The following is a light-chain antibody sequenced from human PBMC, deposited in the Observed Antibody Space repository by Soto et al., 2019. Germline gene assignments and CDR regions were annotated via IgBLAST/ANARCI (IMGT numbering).Light chain of an antibody. CDR3: QQSYGTPIT. Sequence: IQLTQSPSSLSTSVRDRFTITCRASQGISSYLAWYQQKPGKAPNLLIYVASSLQSEVPSRFSGSGSGTDFTLTITSLQPEDFATYYCQQSYGTPITFGQGTRLEIK. V-gene: IGKV1-39*01. CDR2: VAS. CDR1: QGISSY. J-gene: IGKJ5*01.